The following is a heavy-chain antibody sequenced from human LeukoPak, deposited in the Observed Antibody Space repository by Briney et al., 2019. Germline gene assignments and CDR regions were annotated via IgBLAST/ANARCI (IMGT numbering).Heavy chain of an antibody. CDR2: INAGNGNT. D-gene: IGHD3-16*01. CDR3: ARDLTPTEFGGVGWFDP. V-gene: IGHV1-3*01. J-gene: IGHJ5*02. CDR1: GYTFTSYA. Sequence: ASVKVSCKASGYTFTSYAMHWVRQAPGQRLEWMGWINAGNGNTKYSQKFQGRVTITRDTSASTAYMELSSLRSEDTAVYYCARDLTPTEFGGVGWFDPWGQGTLVTVSS.